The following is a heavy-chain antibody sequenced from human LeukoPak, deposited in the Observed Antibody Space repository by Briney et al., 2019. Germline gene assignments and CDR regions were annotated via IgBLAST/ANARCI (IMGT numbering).Heavy chain of an antibody. CDR3: VRGYSFGPYGMDV. V-gene: IGHV3-64D*09. J-gene: IGHJ6*02. D-gene: IGHD2-15*01. Sequence: GGSLRLSCSASGFPFSSYAMHCVRQAPGKGLEYVSAISDSGGSTYYADSVKGRFTISRDNSKNTLYLQMSSLRAEDTAVYFCVRGYSFGPYGMDVWGQGTTVTVSS. CDR2: ISDSGGST. CDR1: GFPFSSYA.